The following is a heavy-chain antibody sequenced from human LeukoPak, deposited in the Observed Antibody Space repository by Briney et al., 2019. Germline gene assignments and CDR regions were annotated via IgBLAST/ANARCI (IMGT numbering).Heavy chain of an antibody. CDR1: GYTFTSYD. Sequence: ASVKVSCKASGYTFTSYDINWVRQATGQGLEWMGWMNPNSGNTGYAQKFQGRVTMTRNTSISTAYMELSSLRSEDTAVYYCAVGYCSGGSCYRLGPSYYGMDVWGQGTTVTVSS. V-gene: IGHV1-8*01. CDR2: MNPNSGNT. D-gene: IGHD2-15*01. CDR3: AVGYCSGGSCYRLGPSYYGMDV. J-gene: IGHJ6*02.